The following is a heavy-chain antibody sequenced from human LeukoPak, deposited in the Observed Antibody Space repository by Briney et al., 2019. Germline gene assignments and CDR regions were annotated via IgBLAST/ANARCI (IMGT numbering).Heavy chain of an antibody. D-gene: IGHD3-22*01. J-gene: IGHJ4*02. V-gene: IGHV4-31*03. CDR2: IYYSGST. CDR1: GGSISSGGYY. Sequence: SETLSLTCTVSGGSISSGGYYWSWIRQHPGKGLGWIVYIYYSGSTYYNPSLKSRVTISVYTSKNQFSLKLSSVTAADTAVYYCARGRGSSGYSYYFDYWGQGTLVTVSS. CDR3: ARGRGSSGYSYYFDY.